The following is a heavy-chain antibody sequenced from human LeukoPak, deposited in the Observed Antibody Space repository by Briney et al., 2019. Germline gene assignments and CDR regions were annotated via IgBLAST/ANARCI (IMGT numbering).Heavy chain of an antibody. CDR3: ASGDYDRSGPYNWFDP. J-gene: IGHJ5*02. CDR2: SNAGNGNT. Sequence: ASVKVSCKASGYTFTSYAMHWVRQAPGQRLEWMGWSNAGNGNTKYSQEFQGRVTITRDTAASTAYMQLSSLRSDDMAGYYCASGDYDRSGPYNWFDPWGQGPLVTVSS. CDR1: GYTFTSYA. V-gene: IGHV1-3*02. D-gene: IGHD3-22*01.